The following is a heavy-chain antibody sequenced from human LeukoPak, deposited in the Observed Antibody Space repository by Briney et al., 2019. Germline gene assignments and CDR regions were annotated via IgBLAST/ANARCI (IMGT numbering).Heavy chain of an antibody. CDR2: INHSGST. V-gene: IGHV4-34*01. J-gene: IGHJ3*02. Sequence: SETLSLTCAVYGGSFSGYYWSWIRQPPGKGLEWIGEINHSGSTNYNPSLKRRVTISVDTSQNQFSLKLSSVTAADTAVYYCARPHSYDYVWGSYRQVDAFDIWGQGTMVTVSS. CDR1: GGSFSGYY. CDR3: ARPHSYDYVWGSYRQVDAFDI. D-gene: IGHD3-16*02.